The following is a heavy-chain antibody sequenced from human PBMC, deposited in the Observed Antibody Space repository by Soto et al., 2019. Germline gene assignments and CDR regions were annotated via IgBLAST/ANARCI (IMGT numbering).Heavy chain of an antibody. V-gene: IGHV3-15*01. Sequence: GGSLRLSCAASGFTFSNAWMSWVRQAPGKGLEWVGRIKSKTDGGTTDYAAPVKGRFTISRDDSKNTLYLQMNSLKTEDTAVYYCTTDYRYYYILTGYSSDAFDIWGQGTMVTVSS. CDR3: TTDYRYYYILTGYSSDAFDI. CDR2: IKSKTDGGTT. CDR1: GFTFSNAW. J-gene: IGHJ3*02. D-gene: IGHD3-9*01.